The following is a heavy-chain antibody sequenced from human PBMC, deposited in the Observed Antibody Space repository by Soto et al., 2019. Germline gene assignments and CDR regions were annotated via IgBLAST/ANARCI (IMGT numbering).Heavy chain of an antibody. Sequence: APVKVSCKASGYTFTDYFIHWVRQAPGQGFEWMGWINPKSRGTNYAQKFQGRVTMTRDTSNSTAYMELRGLKSDDTAEYYCARVTLKAGNWFDPWGQGTLVTVSS. CDR2: INPKSRGT. CDR3: ARVTLKAGNWFDP. J-gene: IGHJ5*02. CDR1: GYTFTDYF. V-gene: IGHV1-2*02.